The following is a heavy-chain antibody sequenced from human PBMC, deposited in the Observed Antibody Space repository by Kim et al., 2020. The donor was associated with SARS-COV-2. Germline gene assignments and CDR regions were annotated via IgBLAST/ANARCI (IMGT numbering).Heavy chain of an antibody. D-gene: IGHD3-16*02. CDR2: INAGNGNT. J-gene: IGHJ2*01. CDR1: GYTFTSYA. V-gene: IGHV1-3*01. CDR3: ARTQSIMITFGGVIVPTYWYFDL. Sequence: ASVKVSCKASGYTFTSYAMHWVRQAPGQRLEWMGWINAGNGNTKYSQKFQGRVTITRDTSASTAYMELSSLRSEDTAVYYCARTQSIMITFGGVIVPTYWYFDLWGRGTLVTVSS.